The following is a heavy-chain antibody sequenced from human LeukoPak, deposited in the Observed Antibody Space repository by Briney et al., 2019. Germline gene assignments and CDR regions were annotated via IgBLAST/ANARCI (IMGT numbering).Heavy chain of an antibody. J-gene: IGHJ4*02. CDR3: AKKGDSGYDIDH. D-gene: IGHD5-12*01. V-gene: IGHV3-23*01. Sequence: GGSLRLSCAASGFTFSSYWMSWVRQAPGKGLEWVSAITDSGDKTYYADSVKGRFTISRDNSKNTLYLQMNSLRAEDTAVYYCAKKGDSGYDIDHWGQGTLVTVSS. CDR2: ITDSGDKT. CDR1: GFTFSSYW.